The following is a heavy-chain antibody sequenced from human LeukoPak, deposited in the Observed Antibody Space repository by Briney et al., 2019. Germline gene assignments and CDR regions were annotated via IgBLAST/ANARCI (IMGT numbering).Heavy chain of an antibody. V-gene: IGHV3-9*01. J-gene: IGHJ4*02. CDR2: ITWNSGSI. Sequence: GGSLRLSCAASGFTFDDYAVHWVRQAPGKGLEWVSGITWNSGSIGYADSVKGRFTISRDNAKNSLYLQMNSLRAEDTALYYCAKDGHIAARPVFDYWGQGTLVTVSS. CDR1: GFTFDDYA. D-gene: IGHD6-6*01. CDR3: AKDGHIAARPVFDY.